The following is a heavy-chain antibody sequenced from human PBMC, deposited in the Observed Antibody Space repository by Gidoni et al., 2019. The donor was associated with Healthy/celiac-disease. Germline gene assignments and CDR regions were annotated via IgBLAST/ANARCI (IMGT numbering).Heavy chain of an antibody. CDR2: INPNSGGT. J-gene: IGHJ4*02. CDR1: GYTFTGYY. Sequence: QVQLVQSGAEVKKPGASVKVSCKASGYTFTGYYMHWVRQAPGQGLEWMGWINPNSGGTNYAQKFQGRVTMTRDTSISTAYMELSRLRSDDTAVYYCARDLGYDILRGPGHLDYWGQGTLVTVSS. CDR3: ARDLGYDILRGPGHLDY. D-gene: IGHD3-9*01. V-gene: IGHV1-2*02.